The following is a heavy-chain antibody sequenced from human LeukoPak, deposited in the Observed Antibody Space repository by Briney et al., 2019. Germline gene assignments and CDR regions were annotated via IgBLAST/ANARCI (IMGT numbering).Heavy chain of an antibody. CDR3: ARLSVAGTR. V-gene: IGHV4-34*01. CDR1: GGSFSGYY. D-gene: IGHD6-19*01. J-gene: IGHJ4*02. Sequence: SATLSLTCAVYGGSFSGYYWSWIRQPPGKGLEWIGEINHSGSTNYNPSLKSRVTISVDTSKNQFSLKLSSVTAADTAVYYCARLSVAGTRWGQGTLVTVSS. CDR2: INHSGST.